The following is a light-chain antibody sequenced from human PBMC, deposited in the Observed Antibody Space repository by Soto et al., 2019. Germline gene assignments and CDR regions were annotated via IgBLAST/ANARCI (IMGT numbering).Light chain of an antibody. CDR3: QSYDRSRSAVV. V-gene: IGLV1-40*01. Sequence: QSVLTQPPSVSGAPGQRVTISCTGSSSNIGAGYDVHWYQQLPGKAPKLLIYGNSNRPSVVPDRFSGSKSGTSASLAITGLQADDEADYYCQSYDRSRSAVVFGGGTKLTVL. J-gene: IGLJ2*01. CDR2: GNS. CDR1: SSNIGAGYD.